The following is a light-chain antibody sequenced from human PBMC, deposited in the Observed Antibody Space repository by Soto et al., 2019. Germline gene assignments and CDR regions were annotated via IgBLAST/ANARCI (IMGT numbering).Light chain of an antibody. CDR2: EVS. J-gene: IGLJ2*01. CDR1: SSDVGGYNY. Sequence: QSVLTQPASVSGSPGQSITISCTGTSSDVGGYNYVSWYQQHPGKAPKRMIYEVSNRPSGVSDRFSGSKSGNTASLTITGLQAEDEVDYYCGSYASSGSVVFGGGTQLTVL. V-gene: IGLV2-14*01. CDR3: GSYASSGSVV.